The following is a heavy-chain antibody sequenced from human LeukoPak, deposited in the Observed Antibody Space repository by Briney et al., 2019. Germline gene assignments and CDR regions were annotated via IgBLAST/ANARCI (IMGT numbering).Heavy chain of an antibody. Sequence: GGSLRLSCAASGFTFSSYSMNWVRQAPGKGLEWFSSISSTSSYIYYADSVNGRFTISRDSAKNSLYLQMNSLRAEDTAVYYCARGYDYGDFLDYWGQGTLVTVSS. J-gene: IGHJ4*02. V-gene: IGHV3-21*01. CDR3: ARGYDYGDFLDY. D-gene: IGHD4-17*01. CDR1: GFTFSSYS. CDR2: ISSTSSYI.